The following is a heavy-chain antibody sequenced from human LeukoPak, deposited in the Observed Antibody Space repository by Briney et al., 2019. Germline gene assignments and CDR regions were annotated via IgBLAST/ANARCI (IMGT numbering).Heavy chain of an antibody. Sequence: GESLKISCEGSGYSFTTYWIGWVRQMPGKGLEWMGIIYPDDSDTRYSPSFQGQVTISAEKSISTAYLQWSSLKASDTALYYCASRKKGMATAGFDYWGQGTLVTVSS. D-gene: IGHD5-24*01. V-gene: IGHV5-51*01. CDR2: IYPDDSDT. CDR1: GYSFTTYW. J-gene: IGHJ4*02. CDR3: ASRKKGMATAGFDY.